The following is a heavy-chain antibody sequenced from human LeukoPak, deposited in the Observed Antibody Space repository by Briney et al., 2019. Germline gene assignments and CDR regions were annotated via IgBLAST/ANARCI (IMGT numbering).Heavy chain of an antibody. CDR2: IYTSGST. CDR1: GDSISSGSHY. V-gene: IGHV4-61*02. Sequence: SQTLSLTCTVSGDSISSGSHYWSWIRQPAGKGLEWIGRIYTSGSTNYNPSLKSRVTMSVDTSKNQFSLKLSSVAAADTAVYYCARVVRMDAFDIWGQGTMVTVSS. J-gene: IGHJ3*02. D-gene: IGHD3-22*01. CDR3: ARVVRMDAFDI.